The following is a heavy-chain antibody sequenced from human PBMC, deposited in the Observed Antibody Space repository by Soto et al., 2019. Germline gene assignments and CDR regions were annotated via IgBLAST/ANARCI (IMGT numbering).Heavy chain of an antibody. Sequence: PSQTLSLTCTVSGGSFSGYYWSWIRQPPGKGLEWIGEINHSGSTNYNPSLKSRVTISVDTSKNQFSLKLSSVTAADTAVYYCARSRPVLLWFGESNNWFDPWGQGTLVTVSS. CDR1: GGSFSGYY. V-gene: IGHV4-34*01. D-gene: IGHD3-10*01. CDR3: ARSRPVLLWFGESNNWFDP. J-gene: IGHJ5*02. CDR2: INHSGST.